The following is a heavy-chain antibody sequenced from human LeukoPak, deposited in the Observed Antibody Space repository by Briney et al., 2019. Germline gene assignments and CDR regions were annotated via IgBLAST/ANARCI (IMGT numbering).Heavy chain of an antibody. CDR3: ARQYISGQWYFDY. V-gene: IGHV3-30*19. Sequence: GGSPRLSCAASGFTFSSYGMHWVRQAPGKGLEWVAVISSDGSYKYYADSVKGRFTISRDNSKNTLYLQMNSLIPEDTAVYYCARQYISGQWYFDYWGQGTLVTVSS. CDR2: ISSDGSYK. J-gene: IGHJ4*02. CDR1: GFTFSSYG. D-gene: IGHD5-18*01.